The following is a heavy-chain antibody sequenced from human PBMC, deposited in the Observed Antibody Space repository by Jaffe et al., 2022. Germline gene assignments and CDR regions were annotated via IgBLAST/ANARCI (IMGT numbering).Heavy chain of an antibody. CDR1: GFTFSTYG. J-gene: IGHJ6*03. CDR2: ISGSGSST. Sequence: EVQLLESGGDLVPPGGSLRLSCVASGFTFSTYGMSWVRQAPGKGLEWVSTISGSGSSTFYADSVKGRFTISRDKSKNTLYLQMNSLRAGDTAVYYCAKDGDDYGDYKYYYYYYMGVWGKGTTVTVSS. CDR3: AKDGDDYGDYKYYYYYYMGV. D-gene: IGHD4-17*01. V-gene: IGHV3-23*01.